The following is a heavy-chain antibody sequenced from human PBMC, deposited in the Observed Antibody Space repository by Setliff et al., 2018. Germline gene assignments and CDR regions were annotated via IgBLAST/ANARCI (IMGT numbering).Heavy chain of an antibody. J-gene: IGHJ4*02. Sequence: ASVKVSCKASGYTFSNYGITWVRQAPDQGLEWMGWISAYSGNTKYAQKLQGRVTMTTDTSTATAYLELRSLTSDDTAVYYCSRLVRYCTTTSCQGASGAEFWGQGTLVTVSS. D-gene: IGHD2-2*01. V-gene: IGHV1-18*01. CDR1: GYTFSNYG. CDR2: ISAYSGNT. CDR3: SRLVRYCTTTSCQGASGAEF.